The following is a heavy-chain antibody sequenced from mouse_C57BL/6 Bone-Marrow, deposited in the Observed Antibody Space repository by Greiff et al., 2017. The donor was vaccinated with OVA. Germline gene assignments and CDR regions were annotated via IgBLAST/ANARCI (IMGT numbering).Heavy chain of an antibody. Sequence: EVKLMESGGGLVQPGGSLSLSCAASGFTFTDYYMSWVRQPPGKALEWLGFIRNKANGYTTEYSASVKGRFTISRDNSQSILYLQMNALRAEDSATYYCARSSYYSNLWYFDVWGTGTTVTVSS. CDR3: ARSSYYSNLWYFDV. CDR1: GFTFTDYY. D-gene: IGHD2-5*01. J-gene: IGHJ1*03. CDR2: IRNKANGYTT. V-gene: IGHV7-3*01.